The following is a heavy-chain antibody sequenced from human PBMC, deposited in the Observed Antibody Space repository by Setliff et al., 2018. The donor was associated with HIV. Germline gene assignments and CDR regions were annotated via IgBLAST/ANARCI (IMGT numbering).Heavy chain of an antibody. D-gene: IGHD6-13*01. V-gene: IGHV1-2*02. CDR2: INSNSGGT. CDR3: ARMKWGGSAAAGWDY. CDR1: GYTFTGYY. Sequence: ASVKVSCKSSGYTFTGYYIHWVRQAPGQGLEWMGWINSNSGGTNYAQKFRDRVSLSADTSSTTTYLELRNLTFDDTALYYCARMKWGGSAAAGWDYWGQGTQVTVSS. J-gene: IGHJ4*02.